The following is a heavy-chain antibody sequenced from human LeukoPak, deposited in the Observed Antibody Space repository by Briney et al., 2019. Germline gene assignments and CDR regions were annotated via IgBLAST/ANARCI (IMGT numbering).Heavy chain of an antibody. CDR1: GFTFSSYW. CDR2: IKQDGSEK. D-gene: IGHD3-16*02. J-gene: IGHJ4*02. CDR3: ARDNDYVWGSYRYLDY. V-gene: IGHV3-7*01. Sequence: GGSLRLSCAASGFTFSSYWMSWVRQAPGKGLEWVANIKQDGSEKYYVDSVKGRFTISRDNAKNSLYLQMNSLRAEDTAVYYCARDNDYVWGSYRYLDYWGQGTLVTVSS.